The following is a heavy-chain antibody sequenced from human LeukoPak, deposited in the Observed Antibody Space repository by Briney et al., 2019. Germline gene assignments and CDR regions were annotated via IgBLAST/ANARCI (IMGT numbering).Heavy chain of an antibody. D-gene: IGHD3-22*01. J-gene: IGHJ4*02. Sequence: KSSETLSLTCAVYGGSFSGYYWSWIRQPPGKGLEWIGEINHSGSTNYNPSLKSRVTISVDTSKNQFSLKLSSVTAADTAVYYCARGSRRSWVVIRYFDYWGQGTLVTVSS. CDR3: ARGSRRSWVVIRYFDY. CDR1: GGSFSGYY. CDR2: INHSGST. V-gene: IGHV4-34*01.